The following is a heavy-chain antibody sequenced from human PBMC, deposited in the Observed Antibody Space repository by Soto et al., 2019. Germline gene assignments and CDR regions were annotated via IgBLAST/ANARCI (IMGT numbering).Heavy chain of an antibody. J-gene: IGHJ3*02. Sequence: PGESLKISCKGSGYSFTSYWINWVRQMPGKGLEWMGRIDPSDSYTNYSPSFQGHVTISADKSISTAYLQWSSLKASDTAMYYFASPQRRLATVFPDAFDIWAQVRRDT. D-gene: IGHD6-13*01. V-gene: IGHV5-10-1*01. CDR2: IDPSDSYT. CDR1: GYSFTSYW. CDR3: ASPQRRLATVFPDAFDI.